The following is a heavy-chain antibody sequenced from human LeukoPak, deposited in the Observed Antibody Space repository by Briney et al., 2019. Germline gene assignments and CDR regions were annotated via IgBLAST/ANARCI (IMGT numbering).Heavy chain of an antibody. CDR2: INHSGST. CDR1: GESFSDYY. CDR3: ARVFWRGAAAGTGY. D-gene: IGHD6-13*01. J-gene: IGHJ4*02. V-gene: IGHV4-34*01. Sequence: SETLSLTCTVYGESFSDYYWSWIRQPPGKGLEWIGEINHSGSTNYSPSLKSRVTISVNTSKNQFSLKLTSVTAADTAVYYCARVFWRGAAAGTGYWGQGTLVTVSS.